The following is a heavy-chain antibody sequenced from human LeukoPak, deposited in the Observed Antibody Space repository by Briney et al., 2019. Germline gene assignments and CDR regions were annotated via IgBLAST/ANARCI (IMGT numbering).Heavy chain of an antibody. CDR1: GGSISSYY. CDR2: IYYSGST. CDR3: ARDILTGYPLDY. D-gene: IGHD3-9*01. J-gene: IGHJ4*02. V-gene: IGHV4-59*12. Sequence: SETLSLTCTVSGGSISSYYWSWIRQPPGKGLEWIGYIYYSGSTNYNPSLKSRVTISVDTSKNQFSLKLSSVTAADTAVYFCARDILTGYPLDYWGQGTLVTVSS.